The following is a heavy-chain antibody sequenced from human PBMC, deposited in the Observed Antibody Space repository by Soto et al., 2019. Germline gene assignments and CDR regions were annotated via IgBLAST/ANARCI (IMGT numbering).Heavy chain of an antibody. V-gene: IGHV4-59*01. D-gene: IGHD3-3*01. Sequence: SETLSLTCTVSGGSISSYYWSWIRQPPGMGLEWIGYIYYSGSTNYNPSLKSRVTISVDTSKNQFSLKLSSVTAADTAVYYCARGLEWLLYFDYWGQGTLVTVSS. CDR1: GGSISSYY. J-gene: IGHJ4*02. CDR3: ARGLEWLLYFDY. CDR2: IYYSGST.